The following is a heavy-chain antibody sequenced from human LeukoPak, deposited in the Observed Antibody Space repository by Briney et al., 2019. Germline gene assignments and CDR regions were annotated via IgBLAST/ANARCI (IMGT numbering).Heavy chain of an antibody. D-gene: IGHD1-7*01. J-gene: IGHJ5*02. V-gene: IGHV4-34*01. CDR2: INHSGST. CDR1: GGSFSGYY. CDR3: ARVPVGVELQSLGFDP. Sequence: SETLSLTCAVYGGSFSGYYWSWLRQPPGKGLEWVGEINHSGSTNYNPSLKSRVTISVDTSKNQFSLKLSSVTAADTAVYYCARVPVGVELQSLGFDPWGQGTLVTVSS.